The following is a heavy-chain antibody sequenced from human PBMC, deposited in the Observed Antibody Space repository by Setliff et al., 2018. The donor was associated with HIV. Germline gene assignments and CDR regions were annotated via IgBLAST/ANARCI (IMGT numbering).Heavy chain of an antibody. CDR1: GGSVSRGSYY. D-gene: IGHD3-10*01. J-gene: IGHJ4*02. CDR2: IFTTGTT. V-gene: IGHV4-61*09. CDR3: ARGRSVWLGEFSGLDITDPYYFDT. Sequence: PSETLSLTCAVSGGSVSRGSYYWTWVRQPAGKGLEWIGHIFTTGTTLYNPSLKSRVTISVDTSKNQFSLNVGSVTAADSAVYHCARGRSVWLGEFSGLDITDPYYFDTWGQGALVTVS.